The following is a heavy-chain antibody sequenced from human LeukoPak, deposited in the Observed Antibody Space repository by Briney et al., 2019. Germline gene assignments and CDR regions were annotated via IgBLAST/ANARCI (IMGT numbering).Heavy chain of an antibody. CDR1: GFTFGSYG. D-gene: IGHD4-23*01. Sequence: GGSLRLSCAASGFTFGSYGMHWVRQAPGKGLEWVAVIWYDGSNKYYADSVKGRFTISRDNSKNTLYLQMNSLRAEDTAVYYCAKGPSPDLGGYFDYWGQGTLVTVSS. V-gene: IGHV3-33*06. CDR2: IWYDGSNK. CDR3: AKGPSPDLGGYFDY. J-gene: IGHJ4*02.